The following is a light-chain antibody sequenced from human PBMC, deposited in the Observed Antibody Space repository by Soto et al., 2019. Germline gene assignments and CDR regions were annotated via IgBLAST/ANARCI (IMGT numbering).Light chain of an antibody. CDR3: QQYGSSPWT. Sequence: EIVLTQSPGTLSLSPGERATLSCRASQSVSSSYFAWYQQRFGQAPRLLIYGASSRATGIPDRFSGSGSGTDFTLSISRLEPEDFAVYYCQQYGSSPWTFGQGTKVEIK. CDR1: QSVSSSY. J-gene: IGKJ1*01. CDR2: GAS. V-gene: IGKV3-20*01.